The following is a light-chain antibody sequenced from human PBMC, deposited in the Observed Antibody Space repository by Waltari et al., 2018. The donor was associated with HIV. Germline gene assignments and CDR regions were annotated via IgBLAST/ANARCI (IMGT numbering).Light chain of an antibody. CDR1: QSVLYSSNNKNY. CDR3: QQYYSNSYT. Sequence: DIVMTQSPESLAVSLGERATINCKSSQSVLYSSNNKNYLAWYQQKPGQPPMLLIYWASTRESGVPDRFSGSGSGTDFTLTISSLQTEDVAVYYCQQYYSNSYTFGQGTKLEIK. CDR2: WAS. J-gene: IGKJ2*01. V-gene: IGKV4-1*01.